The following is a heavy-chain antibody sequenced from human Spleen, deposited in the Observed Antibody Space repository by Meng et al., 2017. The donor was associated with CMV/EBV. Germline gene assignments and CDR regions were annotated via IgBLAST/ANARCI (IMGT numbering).Heavy chain of an antibody. CDR1: GYTFTSYG. CDR3: VRDMTIFGVVTSINYYYYGMDV. V-gene: IGHV1-18*01. J-gene: IGHJ6*02. D-gene: IGHD3-3*01. CDR2: ISAYNGNT. Sequence: SVNDSCKASGYTFTSYGISWVRQAPGQGLEWMGWISAYNGNTNYAQKLQGRVTMTTDTSTSTAYMELRSLRSDDTAVYYCVRDMTIFGVVTSINYYYYGMDVWGQGTTVTVSS.